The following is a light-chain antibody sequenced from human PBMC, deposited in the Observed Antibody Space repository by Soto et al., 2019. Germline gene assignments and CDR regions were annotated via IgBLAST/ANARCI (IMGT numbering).Light chain of an antibody. V-gene: IGLV2-14*01. J-gene: IGLJ1*01. CDR3: SSYTSRSTLV. Sequence: QSLLTQPASVSGSPGQSITISCTGTISDVGGYNYVSWYQQHPGKAPKLMIYEVTNRPSGVSNRFSGSKSGNTASLTISGLQAEDEADYYCSSYTSRSTLVFGTGTKVTVL. CDR1: ISDVGGYNY. CDR2: EVT.